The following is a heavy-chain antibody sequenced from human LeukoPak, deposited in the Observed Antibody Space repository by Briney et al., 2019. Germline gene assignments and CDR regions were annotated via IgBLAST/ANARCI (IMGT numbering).Heavy chain of an antibody. Sequence: SETLSLTCAVYGGSFSGYYWSWIRQPPGKGLEWIGGINHSGSTNYNPSLKSRVTISVDTSKNQFSLKLSSVTAADTAVYYCARGEYCSSTSCRKGGWFDPWGQGTLVTVSS. J-gene: IGHJ5*02. CDR3: ARGEYCSSTSCRKGGWFDP. D-gene: IGHD2-2*01. CDR2: INHSGST. V-gene: IGHV4-34*01. CDR1: GGSFSGYY.